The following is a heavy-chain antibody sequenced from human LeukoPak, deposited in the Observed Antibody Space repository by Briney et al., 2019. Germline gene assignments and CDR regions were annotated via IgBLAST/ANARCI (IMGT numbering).Heavy chain of an antibody. Sequence: PGGSLKLSCAASGFTFSSYAVHWVRQAPGRGLEWVAAISYDGNNKYYADSVKGRFTISRVNSRDTRYLQMSSLKTEDTAVYYCARSGRWLEYFDYWGQGTLATVSS. J-gene: IGHJ4*02. CDR1: GFTFSSYA. CDR2: ISYDGNNK. V-gene: IGHV3-30*04. D-gene: IGHD6-19*01. CDR3: ARSGRWLEYFDY.